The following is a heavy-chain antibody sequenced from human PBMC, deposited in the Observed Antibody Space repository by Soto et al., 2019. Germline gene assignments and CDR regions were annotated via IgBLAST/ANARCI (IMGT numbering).Heavy chain of an antibody. CDR3: ARDDGREMATTKHYYYYYGMDV. CDR1: GFTFSSYA. Sequence: QVQLVESGGGVVQPGRSLRLSCAASGFTFSSYAMHWVRQAPGKGLEWVAVISYDGSNKYYADSVKGRFTISRDNSKNTLYLQMNSLIAEDTAVYYCARDDGREMATTKHYYYYYGMDVWGQGTTVTVSS. CDR2: ISYDGSNK. V-gene: IGHV3-30-3*01. J-gene: IGHJ6*02. D-gene: IGHD5-12*01.